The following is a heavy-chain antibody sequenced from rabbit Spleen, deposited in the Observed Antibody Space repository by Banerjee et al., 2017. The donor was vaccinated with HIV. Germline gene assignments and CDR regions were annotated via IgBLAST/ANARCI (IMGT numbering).Heavy chain of an antibody. CDR2: IYTGSGSA. D-gene: IGHD1-1*01. V-gene: IGHV1S40*01. J-gene: IGHJ4*01. CDR3: ARDGSGSGYNYLDL. CDR1: GFSLSNNYM. Sequence: QSLEEAGGGLVQPEGSLTPTCTASGFSLSNNYMMCWVRQAPGKELEWIGCIYTGSGSAYSASWVNGRFTISEASSTTVTLQMTSLTAADAATYFCARDGSGSGYNYLDLWGPGTLVTVS.